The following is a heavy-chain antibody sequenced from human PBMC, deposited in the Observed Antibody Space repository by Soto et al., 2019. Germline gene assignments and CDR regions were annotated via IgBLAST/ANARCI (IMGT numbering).Heavy chain of an antibody. Sequence: GASVKVSCKASGDTFTSYDINWVRQATGQGLEWMGWMNPNSGNRGYAQKFQGRVTMTRNTSISTAYMELSSLRSEDTAVYYCAREKASYGMDIWGQGTTVTVSS. CDR3: AREKASYGMDI. CDR1: GDTFTSYD. J-gene: IGHJ6*02. CDR2: MNPNSGNR. V-gene: IGHV1-8*01.